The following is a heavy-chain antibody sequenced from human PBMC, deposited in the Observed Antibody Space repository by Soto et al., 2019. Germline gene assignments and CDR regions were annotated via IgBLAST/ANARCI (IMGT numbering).Heavy chain of an antibody. D-gene: IGHD3-10*01. V-gene: IGHV3-30*18. CDR2: ISYDGSNK. J-gene: IGHJ4*02. Sequence: GGSLRLSCAASGFTFSSYGMHWVRQAPGKGLEWVAVISYDGSNKYYADSVKGRFTISRDNSKNTLYLQMNSLRAEDTAVYYCAKDNWSGFSYYFDYWGQGTLVTVSS. CDR3: AKDNWSGFSYYFDY. CDR1: GFTFSSYG.